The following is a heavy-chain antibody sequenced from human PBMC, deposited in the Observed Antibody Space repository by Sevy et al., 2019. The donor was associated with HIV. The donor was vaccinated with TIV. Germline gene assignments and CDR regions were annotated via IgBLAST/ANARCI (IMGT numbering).Heavy chain of an antibody. CDR2: ISGSGGST. D-gene: IGHD2-15*01. CDR3: AKAGRKGGEDY. V-gene: IGHV3-23*01. J-gene: IGHJ4*02. Sequence: GGSLRLSCAASGFTFSSYAMSWVRQAPGKGLEWVSAISGSGGSTYYADSVKGRFTISRDNSKNTLDLQMNSLRAEDKAVYYCAKAGRKGGEDYWGQGTLVTVSS. CDR1: GFTFSSYA.